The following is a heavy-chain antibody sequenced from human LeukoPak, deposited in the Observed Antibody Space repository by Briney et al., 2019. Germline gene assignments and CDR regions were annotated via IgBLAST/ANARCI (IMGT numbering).Heavy chain of an antibody. CDR2: IIPIFGTA. D-gene: IGHD6-19*01. J-gene: IGHJ5*02. CDR3: ARDPGGGSGWYGWFDP. V-gene: IGHV1-69*13. CDR1: GGTFSSYA. Sequence: ASVKVSCKASGGTFSSYAISWVRQAPGQGLEWMGGIIPIFGTANYAQKFQGRVTITADESTSTAYMELSSLRSEDTAVYYCARDPGGGSGWYGWFDPWGQGTLVTVSS.